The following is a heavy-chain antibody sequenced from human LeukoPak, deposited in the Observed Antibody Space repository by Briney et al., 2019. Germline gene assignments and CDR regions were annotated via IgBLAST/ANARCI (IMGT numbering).Heavy chain of an antibody. J-gene: IGHJ4*02. CDR1: GYTFTGYY. CDR2: INPNSGGT. D-gene: IGHD3-10*01. CDR3: ARDLDYYGSGSYGD. V-gene: IGHV1-2*06. Sequence: ASVKVSCKASGYTFTGYYMHWVRQAPGQGLKWMGRINPNSGGTNYAQKFQGRVTMTRDTSISTAYMELSRLRSDDTAVYYCARDLDYYGSGSYGDWGQGTLVTVSS.